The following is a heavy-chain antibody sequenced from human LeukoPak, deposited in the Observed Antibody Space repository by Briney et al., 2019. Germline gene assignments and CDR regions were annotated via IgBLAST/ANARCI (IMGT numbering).Heavy chain of an antibody. CDR3: ARTVFLGVFTDDYYMAV. CDR2: MNPNSGNT. D-gene: IGHD3-16*01. Sequence: ASVKASCKASGYTFTSYDINWVRQATGQGLEWMGWMNPNSGNTGYAQKFQGRVTMTRNTSISTAYMELSSLRSEDTAVYYCARTVFLGVFTDDYYMAVGGKGPTAPVP. CDR1: GYTFTSYD. J-gene: IGHJ6*03. V-gene: IGHV1-8*01.